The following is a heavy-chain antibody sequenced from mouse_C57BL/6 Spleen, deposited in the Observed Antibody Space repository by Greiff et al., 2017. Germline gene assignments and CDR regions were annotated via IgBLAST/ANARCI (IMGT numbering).Heavy chain of an antibody. V-gene: IGHV14-4*01. CDR1: GFNIKDDY. D-gene: IGHD1-1*01. J-gene: IGHJ3*01. CDR3: TTADYYGRLAY. Sequence: VQLKQSGAELVRPGASVKLSCTASGFNIKDDYMHWVKQRPEQGLEWIGWIDPENGDTEYASKFQGKATITADTSSNTAYLQLSSLTSEDTAVYYCTTADYYGRLAYWGQGTLVTVSA. CDR2: IDPENGDT.